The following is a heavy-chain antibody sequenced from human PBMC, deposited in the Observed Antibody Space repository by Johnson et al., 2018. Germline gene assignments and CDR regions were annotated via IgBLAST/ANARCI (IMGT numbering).Heavy chain of an antibody. J-gene: IGHJ5*02. V-gene: IGHV5-51*03. Sequence: VQLVQSGAEVKKPGESLKISCKGSGYSFPTYWIVWVRQMPGKGLEWMGIIYPGDSDTRYSPSFQGQVTISADKSISTAYLQWNSLKASGTAMYYCARGLVGAENWVGPWGQGTRVAVSS. CDR2: IYPGDSDT. CDR1: GYSFPTYW. CDR3: ARGLVGAENWVGP. D-gene: IGHD2-15*01.